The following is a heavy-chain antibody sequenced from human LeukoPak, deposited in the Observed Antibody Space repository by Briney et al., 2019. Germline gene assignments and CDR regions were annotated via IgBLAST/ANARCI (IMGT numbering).Heavy chain of an antibody. CDR1: GISLSSYW. CDR2: MKQDGSEM. D-gene: IGHD5-12*01. J-gene: IGHJ4*02. Sequence: GGSLRLSCATSGISLSSYWMSWVRQAPGKGLEWVANMKQDGSEMYYVDSVKGRFTISRDNAKNTLYLQMNSLRVEDTALYYCARDSGHTGYDLYDYWGQGTLVTVSS. V-gene: IGHV3-7*01. CDR3: ARDSGHTGYDLYDY.